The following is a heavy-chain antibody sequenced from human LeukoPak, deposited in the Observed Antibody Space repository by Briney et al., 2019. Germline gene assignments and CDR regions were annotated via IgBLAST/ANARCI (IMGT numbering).Heavy chain of an antibody. D-gene: IGHD5-18*01. CDR3: ANALGYSYGYVFDY. Sequence: SVKVSCKASGYTFTDFYMLWVRQAPGQGLEWMGGIIPIFGTANYAQKFQGRVTITADESTSTAYMELSSLRSEDTAVYYCANALGYSYGYVFDYWGQGTLVTVSS. V-gene: IGHV1-69*13. CDR1: GYTFTDFY. J-gene: IGHJ4*02. CDR2: IIPIFGTA.